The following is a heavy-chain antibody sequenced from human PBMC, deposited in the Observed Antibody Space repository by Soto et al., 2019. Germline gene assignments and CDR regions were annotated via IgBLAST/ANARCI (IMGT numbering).Heavy chain of an antibody. V-gene: IGHV4-4*07. CDR1: GGSISSYY. Sequence: LTCTVSGGSISSYYWSWIRQPAGKGLEWIGRIYTSGSTNYNPSLKSRVTMSVDTSKNQFSLKLSSVTAADTAVYYCARGPFITIKAGPFDYWGQGTLVTVS. CDR2: IYTSGST. D-gene: IGHD3-10*01. J-gene: IGHJ4*02. CDR3: ARGPFITIKAGPFDY.